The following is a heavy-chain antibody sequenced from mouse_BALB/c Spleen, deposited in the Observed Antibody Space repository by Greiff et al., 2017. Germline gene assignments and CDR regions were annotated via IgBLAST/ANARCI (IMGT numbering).Heavy chain of an antibody. J-gene: IGHJ2*01. CDR3: ARVYDGLDY. CDR2: ISSGSSTI. D-gene: IGHD2-3*01. CDR1: GFTFSSFG. Sequence: EVKVVESGGGLVQPGGSRKLSCAASGFTFSSFGMHWVRQAPEKGLEWVAYISSGSSTIYYADTVKGRFTISRDNPKNTLFLQMTSLRSEDTAMYYCARVYDGLDYWGQGTTLTVSS. V-gene: IGHV5-17*02.